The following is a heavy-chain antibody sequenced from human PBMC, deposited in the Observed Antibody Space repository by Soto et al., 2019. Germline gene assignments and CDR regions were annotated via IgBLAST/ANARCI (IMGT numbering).Heavy chain of an antibody. D-gene: IGHD4-17*01. CDR1: GFTFSMFS. V-gene: IGHV3-64D*06. CDR2: ISSNGDST. CDR3: VHPRSTVQIPPT. J-gene: IGHJ5*02. Sequence: SGGSLRLSCSASGFTFSMFSTHWVRQAPGKGLEYVSGISSNGDSTYYADSVKGRFTISRDNSKNTLYLQMSSLRAVDTAVYYCVHPRSTVQIPPTWGQGTLVTVSS.